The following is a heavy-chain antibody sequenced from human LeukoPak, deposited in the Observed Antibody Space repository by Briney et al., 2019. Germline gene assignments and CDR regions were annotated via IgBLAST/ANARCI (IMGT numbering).Heavy chain of an antibody. CDR2: INPSGGST. CDR1: GYTFTSYY. D-gene: IGHD3-10*01. CDR3: ARVSWFDELPNY. Sequence: ASVKVSCKASGYTFTSYYVHWVRQAPGQGLEWMGIINPSGGSTSYAQKFQGRVTMTRDMSTSTVYMELSSLRSEDTAVYYCARVSWFDELPNYWGQGTLVSVSS. J-gene: IGHJ4*02. V-gene: IGHV1-46*01.